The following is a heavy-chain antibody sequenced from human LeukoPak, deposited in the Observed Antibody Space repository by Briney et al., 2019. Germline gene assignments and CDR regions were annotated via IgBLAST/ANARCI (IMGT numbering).Heavy chain of an antibody. CDR2: INPNSGGT. CDR3: ASVGYYYDSSGHGDYFDY. D-gene: IGHD3-22*01. J-gene: IGHJ4*02. Sequence: ASVKVSCKASGYTFTGYYMHWVRQAPGQGLEWMGWINPNSGGTNYAQKFQGRVTMTRDTSISTAYMELSSLRSEDTAVYYCASVGYYYDSSGHGDYFDYWGQGTLVTVSS. CDR1: GYTFTGYY. V-gene: IGHV1-2*02.